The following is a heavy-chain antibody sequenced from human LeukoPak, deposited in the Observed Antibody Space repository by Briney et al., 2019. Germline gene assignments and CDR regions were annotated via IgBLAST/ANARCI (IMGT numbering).Heavy chain of an antibody. V-gene: IGHV4-61*02. Sequence: SETLSLTCTVSGGSISSGSYYWSWIRQPAGKGLEWIGRIYTSGSTNYNPSLKSRVTISVDTSKNQFSLKLTSVTAADTAIYYCGRGAAVGDPWGRGTLVTVSS. D-gene: IGHD6-13*01. CDR3: GRGAAVGDP. CDR2: IYTSGST. CDR1: GGSISSGSYY. J-gene: IGHJ5*02.